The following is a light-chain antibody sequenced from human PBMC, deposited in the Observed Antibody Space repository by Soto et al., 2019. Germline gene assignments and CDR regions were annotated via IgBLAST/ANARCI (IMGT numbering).Light chain of an antibody. CDR2: EVI. V-gene: IGLV2-14*01. CDR3: SSYTSSSTLV. CDR1: SSDVGGYNY. J-gene: IGLJ2*01. Sequence: QSALTQPASVSGSPGQSITISCTATSSDVGGYNYVSWFQQYPGKAPKLMIYEVINRPSGVSNRFSGSKSGNTASLIISGLQAEDGADYYCSSYTSSSTLVFGGGTKVTVL.